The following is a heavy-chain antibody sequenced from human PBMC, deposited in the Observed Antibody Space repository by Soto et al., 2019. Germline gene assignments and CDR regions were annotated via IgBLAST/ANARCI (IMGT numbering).Heavy chain of an antibody. CDR2: IDWDDDK. J-gene: IGHJ4*02. V-gene: IGHV2-70*11. CDR1: GFSLSTSGMC. CDR3: ARIRLYSSGKYYFDY. Sequence: SGPTLVNPTQTLTLTCTFSGFSLSTSGMCVSWIRQPPGKALEWLARIDWDDDKYYSTSLKTRLTISKDTSKNQVVLTMTNMDPVDTATYYCARIRLYSSGKYYFDYWGQGTLVTVSS. D-gene: IGHD6-19*01.